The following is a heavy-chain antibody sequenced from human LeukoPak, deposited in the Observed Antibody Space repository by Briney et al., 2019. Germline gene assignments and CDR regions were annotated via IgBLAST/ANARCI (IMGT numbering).Heavy chain of an antibody. CDR3: ASSSYYGDYPDY. Sequence: KPSETLSLTCAVSGGSISSSNWWSWVRQPPGKGLEWIGEIYHSGSTNYNPSLKSRVTISVDRSKNQFSLKLSSVTAADTAVYYCASSSYYGDYPDYWGQGTLVTVSS. D-gene: IGHD4-17*01. CDR1: GGSISSSNW. V-gene: IGHV4-4*02. CDR2: IYHSGST. J-gene: IGHJ4*02.